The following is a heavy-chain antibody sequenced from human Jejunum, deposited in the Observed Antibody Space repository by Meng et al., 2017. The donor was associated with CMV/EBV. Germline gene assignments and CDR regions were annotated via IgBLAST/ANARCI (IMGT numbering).Heavy chain of an antibody. J-gene: IGHJ6*02. V-gene: IGHV3-23*01. CDR3: AKGLSGHPNYYYYAMDV. D-gene: IGHD3-3*01. Sequence: FNTLFMSWVRQAPGKGLEWVSGISGGGGTTYFADSVKGRFTISRDNSKNTLYLQMNSLRAEDSAVYYCAKGLSGHPNYYYYAMDVWGQGTTVTVSS. CDR2: ISGGGGTT. CDR1: FNTLF.